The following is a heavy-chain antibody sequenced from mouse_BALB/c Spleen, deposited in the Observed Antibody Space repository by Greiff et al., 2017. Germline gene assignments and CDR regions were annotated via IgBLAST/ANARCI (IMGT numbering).Heavy chain of an antibody. J-gene: IGHJ2*01. Sequence: ESGPGLVKPSQSLSLTCSVTGYSITSGYYWNWIRQFPGNKLEWMGYISYDGSNNYNPSLKNRISITRDTSKNQFFLKLNSVTTEDTATYYCARLRRVLFDYWGQGTTLTVSS. CDR2: ISYDGSN. CDR3: ARLRRVLFDY. CDR1: GYSITSGYY. D-gene: IGHD2-12*01. V-gene: IGHV3-6*02.